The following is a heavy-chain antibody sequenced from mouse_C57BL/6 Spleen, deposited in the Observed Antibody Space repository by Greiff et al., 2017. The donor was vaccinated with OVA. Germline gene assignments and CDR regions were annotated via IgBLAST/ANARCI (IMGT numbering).Heavy chain of an antibody. CDR3: TRTYYSNYGAMDY. D-gene: IGHD2-5*01. CDR2: IYPGNSDT. CDR1: GYTFTSYW. Sequence: VQLQQSGTVLARPGASVKMSCKTSGYTFTSYWMHWVKQRTGQGLEWIGAIYPGNSDTSYNQKFKGKAKLTAVTSASTAYMELSSLTNEDSAVYYCTRTYYSNYGAMDYWGQGTSVTVSS. V-gene: IGHV1-5*01. J-gene: IGHJ4*01.